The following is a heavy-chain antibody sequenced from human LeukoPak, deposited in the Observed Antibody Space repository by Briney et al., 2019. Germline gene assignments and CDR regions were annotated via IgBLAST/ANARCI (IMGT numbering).Heavy chain of an antibody. D-gene: IGHD2-2*01. CDR1: GYSISSGYY. V-gene: IGHV4-38-2*02. J-gene: IGHJ5*02. CDR2: IYHSGST. Sequence: SETLSLTCTVSGYSISSGYYWGWIRQPPGKGLEWIGSIYHSGSTYYNPSLKSRVTISADTSKNQFSLKLSSVTAADTAVYYCARTRSTSWFDPWGQGTLVTVSS. CDR3: ARTRSTSWFDP.